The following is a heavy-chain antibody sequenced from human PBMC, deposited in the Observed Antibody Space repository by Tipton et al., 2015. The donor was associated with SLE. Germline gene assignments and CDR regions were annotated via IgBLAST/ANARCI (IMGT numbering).Heavy chain of an antibody. V-gene: IGHV3-30*02. CDR1: GFTFSSYG. Sequence: SLRLSCAASGFTFSSYGMHWVRQAPGKGLEWVAFIRYDGSNKYYADSWKGRFTISRDNSKNTLYLQMNSLRAEDTAVYYCAKVLEGFWSALGYWGQGTLVTVSS. CDR2: IRYDGSNK. CDR3: AKVLEGFWSALGY. J-gene: IGHJ4*02. D-gene: IGHD3-3*01.